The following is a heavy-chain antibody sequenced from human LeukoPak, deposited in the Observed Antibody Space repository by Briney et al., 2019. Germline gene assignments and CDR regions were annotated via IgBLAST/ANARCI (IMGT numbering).Heavy chain of an antibody. J-gene: IGHJ6*03. CDR2: INGDGSSS. CDR1: RFTFSGYW. Sequence: GGSLRLSCAASRFTFSGYWMHWVRQAPGKGLVWVSRINGDGSSSTYADSVKGRLTISKDNAKNTLYLQMNSLRAEDTAVYYCARGGGRSWGYMDVWSKGTTVTISS. CDR3: ARGGGRSWGYMDV. V-gene: IGHV3-74*01. D-gene: IGHD1-1*01.